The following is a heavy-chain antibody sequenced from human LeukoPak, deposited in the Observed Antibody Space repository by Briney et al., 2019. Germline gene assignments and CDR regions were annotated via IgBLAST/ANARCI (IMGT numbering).Heavy chain of an antibody. D-gene: IGHD2-15*01. CDR3: AKPGYCSGGSCLYNWFDP. V-gene: IGHV3-30*02. CDR1: GFIFSSYG. Sequence: GGSLRLSCAASGFIFSSYGMHWVRQAPGKGLEWVAFIRYAGSDEYYIDSVKGRFSISRDNSKNTLYLQMNSLRTEDTAVYYCAKPGYCSGGSCLYNWFDPWGQGTLVTVSS. CDR2: IRYAGSDE. J-gene: IGHJ5*02.